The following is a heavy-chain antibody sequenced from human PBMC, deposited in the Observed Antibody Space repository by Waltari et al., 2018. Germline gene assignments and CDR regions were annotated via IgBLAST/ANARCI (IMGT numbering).Heavy chain of an antibody. Sequence: QVQLVQSGAEVKKPGSSVKVSCKASGGTFSSYAISWVRQAPGQGLEWMGRIIPIFGTANYAQKFQGRVTITADKSTSTAYMELSSLRSEDTAVYYCARDLEEVVVVAASPGIGYGMDVWGQGTTVTVSS. CDR3: ARDLEEVVVVAASPGIGYGMDV. CDR2: IIPIFGTA. D-gene: IGHD2-15*01. J-gene: IGHJ6*02. CDR1: GGTFSSYA. V-gene: IGHV1-69*08.